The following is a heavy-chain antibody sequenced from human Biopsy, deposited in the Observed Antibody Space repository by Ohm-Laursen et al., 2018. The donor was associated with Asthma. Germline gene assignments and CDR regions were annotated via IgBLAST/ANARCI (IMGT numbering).Heavy chain of an antibody. J-gene: IGHJ6*02. CDR3: AKDPRIYGDNVAGMDV. CDR1: GFTFGDYW. CDR2: IKHDGTEK. Sequence: GSLRLSCSASGFTFGDYWMSWVRQVPGKGLEWVANIKHDGTEKNHVDSLKGRFTISRDNSKNTLYLQMSSLRAGDTAVYYCAKDPRIYGDNVAGMDVWGQGTAVNVSS. D-gene: IGHD4-17*01. V-gene: IGHV3-7*01.